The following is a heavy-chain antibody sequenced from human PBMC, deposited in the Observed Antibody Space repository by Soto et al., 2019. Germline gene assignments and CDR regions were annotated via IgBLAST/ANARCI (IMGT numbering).Heavy chain of an antibody. CDR1: GGTFSSYA. CDR2: IIPLLNTP. CDR3: ARESSSPNYYYYGMDV. J-gene: IGHJ6*02. Sequence: SVKVSCKASGGTFSSYAVSWVRQAPGQGLEWMGVIIPLLNTPKYVQKFQGRVTITADASATTAYMELSSLRSEDTAVYYCARESSSPNYYYYGMDVWGQGTTVTVS. V-gene: IGHV1-69*13. D-gene: IGHD6-6*01.